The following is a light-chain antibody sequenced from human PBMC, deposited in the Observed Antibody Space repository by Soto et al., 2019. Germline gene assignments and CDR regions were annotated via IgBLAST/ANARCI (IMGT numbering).Light chain of an antibody. CDR2: DAS. Sequence: EIVLTQSPATLSLSPGERATLSCRASQSVSSYLAWYQQKPGQAPRLLIYDASNRATGIPARFSGSGSGTDFTLTISSLEPEDFPVYYCQQRSNWATFGQGTKVDIK. CDR1: QSVSSY. V-gene: IGKV3-11*01. CDR3: QQRSNWAT. J-gene: IGKJ1*01.